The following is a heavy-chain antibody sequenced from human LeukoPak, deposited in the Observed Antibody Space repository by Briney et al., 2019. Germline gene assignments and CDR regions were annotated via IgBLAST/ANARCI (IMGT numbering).Heavy chain of an antibody. J-gene: IGHJ5*02. Sequence: PSETLSLTCTVSGGSISNGGYYWSWIRQHPGKGLEWIGYIYYSGSTHYNPSLKSRVTISVDTSKNQFSLKLSSVTAADTAVYYCARDMTDWWFDPWGQGTLVTVSS. CDR3: ARDMTDWWFDP. D-gene: IGHD3-9*01. CDR2: IYYSGST. V-gene: IGHV4-31*03. CDR1: GGSISNGGYY.